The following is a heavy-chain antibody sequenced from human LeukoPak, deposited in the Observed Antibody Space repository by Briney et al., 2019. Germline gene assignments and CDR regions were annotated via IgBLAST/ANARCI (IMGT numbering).Heavy chain of an antibody. J-gene: IGHJ4*02. D-gene: IGHD3-22*01. CDR1: GFTFSGYA. V-gene: IGHV3-30-3*01. Sequence: GGSLRLSCAASGFTFSGYAMHWVRQAPGKGLEWVAIIFSDGNNPYYAESVRGRFTVSRDNSKNTLYLQLSSLRSEDTAVYYCAREGHSSGYYLDWGQGTLVTVSS. CDR2: IFSDGNNP. CDR3: AREGHSSGYYLD.